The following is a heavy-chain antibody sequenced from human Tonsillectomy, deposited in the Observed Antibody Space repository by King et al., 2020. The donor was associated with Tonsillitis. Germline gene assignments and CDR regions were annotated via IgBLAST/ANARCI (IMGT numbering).Heavy chain of an antibody. CDR1: GGFFSGYY. Sequence: VQLQQWGAGLLKPSETLSLTCAVYGGFFSGYYWSWIRQPPGKGLEWIGEINHSGSTNYNPSLKIRVTISVDTSKNQFSLKLSPVTAADTAVYYCAREPGIAAAGDWFDPWGQGTLVTVSS. J-gene: IGHJ5*02. V-gene: IGHV4-34*01. CDR2: INHSGST. CDR3: AREPGIAAAGDWFDP. D-gene: IGHD6-13*01.